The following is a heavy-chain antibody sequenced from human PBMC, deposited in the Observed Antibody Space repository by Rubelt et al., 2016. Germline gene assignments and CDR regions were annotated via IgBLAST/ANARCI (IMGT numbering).Heavy chain of an antibody. CDR1: GFTFSSYS. V-gene: IGHV3-48*02. D-gene: IGHD2-2*01. Sequence: EVQLVESGGGLVQPGGSLRLSCAASGFTFSSYSMNWVRQAPGKGLEWVSYISSSSSTIYYADSVKGRLTITRDNAKTSLLLQMNSLRDEDTAVYYCATQGYCSSTSCYGAYWGQGTLVTVSS. CDR2: ISSSSSTI. J-gene: IGHJ4*02. CDR3: ATQGYCSSTSCYGAY.